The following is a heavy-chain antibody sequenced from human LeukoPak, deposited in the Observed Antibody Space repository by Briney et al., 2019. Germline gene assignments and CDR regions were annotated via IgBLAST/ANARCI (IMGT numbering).Heavy chain of an antibody. J-gene: IGHJ4*02. Sequence: GGSLRHSCAASGYTFSSYTMSWVRQAPGKGLEWVSAIRGSGGTTYYADSVKGRFTISRDNSKNTLYLQMNSLRADDTAVYYCAKQWSAGTDEVYYWGQGTLVTVSS. CDR3: AKQWSAGTDEVYY. D-gene: IGHD6-19*01. CDR2: IRGSGGTT. V-gene: IGHV3-23*01. CDR1: GYTFSSYT.